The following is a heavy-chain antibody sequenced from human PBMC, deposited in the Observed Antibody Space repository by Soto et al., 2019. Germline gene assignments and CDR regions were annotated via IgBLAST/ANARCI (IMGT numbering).Heavy chain of an antibody. D-gene: IGHD6-13*01. CDR2: ISASGVST. V-gene: IGHV3-23*01. CDR3: AKISSNW. CDR1: GFTFSSEA. Sequence: EVQLLESGGGLVQPGGSLRVSCAASGFTFSSEAMSWVRQAPGKGLEWVSFISASGVSTYYADSGKGRFTISRDNSKNTLFLHMNSXXXXXTAVYYCAKISSNW. J-gene: IGHJ2*01.